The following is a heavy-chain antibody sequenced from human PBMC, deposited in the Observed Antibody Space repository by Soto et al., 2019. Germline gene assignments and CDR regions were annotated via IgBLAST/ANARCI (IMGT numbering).Heavy chain of an antibody. V-gene: IGHV1-69*06. Sequence: GASVKVSCKASGGTFSSYAISWVRQAPGQGLEWMGGIIPIFGTANYAQKFQGRVTITADKSTSTAYMELSSLRSEDTAVYYCAREEGEPHYYYYGMDVWGQGTTVTVSS. CDR3: AREEGEPHYYYYGMDV. J-gene: IGHJ6*02. CDR1: GGTFSSYA. CDR2: IIPIFGTA. D-gene: IGHD1-1*01.